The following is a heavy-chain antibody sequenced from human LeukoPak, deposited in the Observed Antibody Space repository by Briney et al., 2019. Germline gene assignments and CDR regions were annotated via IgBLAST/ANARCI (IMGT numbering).Heavy chain of an antibody. CDR1: GFTFSSYA. Sequence: GGSLRLSCAASGFTFSSYAMSWVRQAPGKGLEWVSAISGSGGSTYYADSVKGRFTISRDNSKNTLHLQMNSLRAEDTAVYYCAKNQLLWFGELKYWGQGTLVTVSS. D-gene: IGHD3-10*01. CDR3: AKNQLLWFGELKY. CDR2: ISGSGGST. J-gene: IGHJ4*02. V-gene: IGHV3-23*01.